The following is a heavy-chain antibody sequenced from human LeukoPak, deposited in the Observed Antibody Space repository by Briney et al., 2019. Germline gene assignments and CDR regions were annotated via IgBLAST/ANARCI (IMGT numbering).Heavy chain of an antibody. Sequence: GGSLRLSCAASGFTFSSYNMNWVRQAPGKGLEWVSSISSSSSYIYYADSVKGRFTISRDNSKNTLYLQMNSLRAEDTAVYYCARSITMVRGVFHYWGQGTLVTVSS. CDR2: ISSSSSYI. D-gene: IGHD3-10*01. V-gene: IGHV3-21*04. CDR1: GFTFSSYN. J-gene: IGHJ4*02. CDR3: ARSITMVRGVFHY.